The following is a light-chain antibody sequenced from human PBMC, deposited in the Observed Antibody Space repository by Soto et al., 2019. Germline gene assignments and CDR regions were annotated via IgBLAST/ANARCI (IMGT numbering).Light chain of an antibody. CDR1: QSVTNNY. CDR3: QQYGSSPIT. V-gene: IGKV3-20*01. CDR2: GAS. Sequence: EIVWTQSPGTLSLSPGERATLSCRASQSVTNNYLACYQQKPGQAPRLLIYGASSRATGIPDRFSGSGSGTDFTLTISRLEPEDLAMYYCQQYGSSPITFGPGTKVHIK. J-gene: IGKJ3*01.